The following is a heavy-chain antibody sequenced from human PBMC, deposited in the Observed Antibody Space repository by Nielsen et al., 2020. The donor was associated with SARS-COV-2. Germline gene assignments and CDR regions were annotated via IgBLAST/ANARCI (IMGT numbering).Heavy chain of an antibody. CDR1: GDSISSYY. Sequence: SETLSRTCTVSGDSISSYYWSWIRQPPGKGLEWHGYIYYSGSTNYHPYLKSRVTISVNTSKDQFSLKLTSVTAADTAVYYCAGDYWGSGSYYYYYGMDVWGQGTTVTVSS. V-gene: IGHV4-59*13. D-gene: IGHD5-12*01. CDR3: AGDYWGSGSYYYYYGMDV. CDR2: IYYSGST. J-gene: IGHJ6*02.